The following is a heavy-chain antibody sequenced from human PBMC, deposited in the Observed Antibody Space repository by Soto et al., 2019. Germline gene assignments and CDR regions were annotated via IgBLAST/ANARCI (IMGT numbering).Heavy chain of an antibody. J-gene: IGHJ4*02. D-gene: IGHD5-18*01. CDR2: IYYSGST. Sequence: QVPLQESGPGLVKPSQTLSLTCTVSGGSISSEGYYWSWFRQRPGKGLEWIGDIYYSGSTYYNPSLKRRISISGDTSKNQYSLKLSTVTAADTALYYCARGKGYSYGPYYFDYWGQETLVTVSS. V-gene: IGHV4-31*03. CDR1: GGSISSEGYY. CDR3: ARGKGYSYGPYYFDY.